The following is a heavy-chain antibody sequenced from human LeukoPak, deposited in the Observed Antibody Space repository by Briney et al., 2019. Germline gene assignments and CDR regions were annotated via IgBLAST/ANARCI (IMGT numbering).Heavy chain of an antibody. CDR1: GYSISSGYY. J-gene: IGHJ6*03. D-gene: IGHD3-22*01. CDR3: ARDRGYYYGGYYYYYMDV. Sequence: SETLSPTCTVSGYSISSGYYWGWIRQPPGKGLEWIGSIYHSGSTYYNPSLKSRVTISVDTSKNQFSLKLSSVTAADTAVYYCARDRGYYYGGYYYYYMDVWGKGTTVTISS. CDR2: IYHSGST. V-gene: IGHV4-38-2*02.